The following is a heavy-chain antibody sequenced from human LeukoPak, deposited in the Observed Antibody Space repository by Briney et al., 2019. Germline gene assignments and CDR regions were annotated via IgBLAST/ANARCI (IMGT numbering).Heavy chain of an antibody. CDR3: AKELTYSSGWYYFDY. D-gene: IGHD6-19*01. CDR1: GYTFTIYA. J-gene: IGHJ4*02. Sequence: ASVTVSCTASGYTFTIYAMNWVRQAPGQGLEWMGWINTNTGNPTYAQGFTGRFVFSLDTSVSTAYLQISSLKAEDTAVYYCAKELTYSSGWYYFDYWGQGTLVTVSS. CDR2: INTNTGNP. V-gene: IGHV7-4-1*02.